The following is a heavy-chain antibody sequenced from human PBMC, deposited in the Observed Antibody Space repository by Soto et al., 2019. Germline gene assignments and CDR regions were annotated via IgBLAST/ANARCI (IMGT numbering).Heavy chain of an antibody. D-gene: IGHD3-9*01. Sequence: GGSLRLSCAGSGFTFSNYAMSWVRQAPGKGLEWVSAISGSGGGTYYADSVKGRFTISRDNSKNTLYLQMNSLRAEDTAVYYCAKTDTPYYDILTGYSNWGQGTLVTVSS. CDR3: AKTDTPYYDILTGYSN. V-gene: IGHV3-23*01. CDR2: ISGSGGGT. J-gene: IGHJ4*02. CDR1: GFTFSNYA.